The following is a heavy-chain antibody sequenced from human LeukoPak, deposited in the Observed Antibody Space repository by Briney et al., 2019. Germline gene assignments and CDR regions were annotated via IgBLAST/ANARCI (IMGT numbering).Heavy chain of an antibody. CDR1: GFSFSSYA. CDR2: IRHDGSDK. CDR3: AKDSSAWACDY. V-gene: IGHV3-30*02. D-gene: IGHD6-19*01. Sequence: GGSLRLSCAVSGFSFSSYAIHWVRQAPGKGLEWVAFIRHDGSDKYYADSVKGRFTISRDNSKNTIYLQMNSLRAEGTALYYCAKDSSAWACDYWGQGTLVTVSS. J-gene: IGHJ4*02.